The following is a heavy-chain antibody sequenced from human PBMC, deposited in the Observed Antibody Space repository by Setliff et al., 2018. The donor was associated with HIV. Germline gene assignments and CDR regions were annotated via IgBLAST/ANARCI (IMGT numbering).Heavy chain of an antibody. J-gene: IGHJ4*02. D-gene: IGHD5-18*01. V-gene: IGHV3-7*01. Sequence: LRLSCAASGFTFSSYWMSWVRQAPGKGLEWVANIKQDGSEKYYVDSVKGRFTMSRDNAKNSLFLQMHSLRAEDTAVYYCARVADGYNSYFDYWGQGTLVTVSS. CDR3: ARVADGYNSYFDY. CDR2: IKQDGSEK. CDR1: GFTFSSYW.